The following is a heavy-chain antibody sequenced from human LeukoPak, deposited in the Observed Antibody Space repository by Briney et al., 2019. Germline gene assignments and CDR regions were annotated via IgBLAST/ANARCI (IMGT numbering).Heavy chain of an antibody. CDR1: GVSISSHC. V-gene: IGHV4-59*11. Sequence: PSGTLSLTCAVSGVSISSHCWGWIRQPPGKGLEWIASICYTGSTEYSPSLKSRVTMSVDTSKNQFSLRLMSVTTADTAVYFCARDPSYYGSGRVRWFDPWGQGTPVSVSS. J-gene: IGHJ5*02. CDR2: ICYTGST. D-gene: IGHD3-10*01. CDR3: ARDPSYYGSGRVRWFDP.